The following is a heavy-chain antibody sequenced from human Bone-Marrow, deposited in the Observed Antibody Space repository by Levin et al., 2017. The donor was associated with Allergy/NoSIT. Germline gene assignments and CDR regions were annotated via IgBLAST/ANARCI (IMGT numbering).Heavy chain of an antibody. V-gene: IGHV3-48*02. CDR3: ARDVLRFLEWLLPNFDY. CDR2: ISSSSSTI. J-gene: IGHJ4*02. D-gene: IGHD3-3*01. Sequence: GGSLRLSCAASGFTFSSYSMNWVRQAPGKGLEWVSYISSSSSTIYYADSVKGRFTISRDNAKNSLYLQMNSLRDEDTAVYYCARDVLRFLEWLLPNFDYWGQGTLVTVSS. CDR1: GFTFSSYS.